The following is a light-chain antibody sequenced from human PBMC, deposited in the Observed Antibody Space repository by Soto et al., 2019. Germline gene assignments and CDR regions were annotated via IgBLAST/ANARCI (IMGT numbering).Light chain of an antibody. CDR3: QQLNSYLPLT. CDR2: AAS. CDR1: QGFSSY. V-gene: IGKV1-9*01. J-gene: IGKJ4*01. Sequence: DIQLTQFPSFLSASVGDRVTITCRASQGFSSYLAWYQQKPGKAPKLLIYAASTLQSGVPSRFSGSGSGTEFTLTISSLQPEDFATYYCQQLNSYLPLTFGGGTKVEIK.